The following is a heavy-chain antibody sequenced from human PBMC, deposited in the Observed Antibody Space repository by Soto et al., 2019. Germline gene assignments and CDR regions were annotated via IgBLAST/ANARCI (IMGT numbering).Heavy chain of an antibody. CDR2: SYYSGTT. CDR3: ARGSSRWDH. V-gene: IGHV4-39*07. Sequence: PSVTLSLTWTVAGGSISVHSCYWTWIRQPPGKGLEWIGSSYYSGTTYFTPSLKSRVTMSVDTSKNQFSLRLSSVTAADTAMYDCARGSSRWDHWGQGTLVTVSS. CDR1: GGSISVHSCY. D-gene: IGHD6-13*01. J-gene: IGHJ4*02.